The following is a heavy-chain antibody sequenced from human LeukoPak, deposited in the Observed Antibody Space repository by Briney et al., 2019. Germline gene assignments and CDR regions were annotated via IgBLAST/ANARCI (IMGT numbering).Heavy chain of an antibody. J-gene: IGHJ6*03. CDR1: GGSISSYY. V-gene: IGHV4-59*01. Sequence: SETLSLTCTVSGGSISSYYWSWIRQPPGKGLEWIGYIYYGGSTNYNPSLKSRVTISVDTSKNQFSLKLSSVTAADTAVYYCARGSALSDYMDVWGKGTTVTVSS. CDR3: ARGSALSDYMDV. CDR2: IYYGGST.